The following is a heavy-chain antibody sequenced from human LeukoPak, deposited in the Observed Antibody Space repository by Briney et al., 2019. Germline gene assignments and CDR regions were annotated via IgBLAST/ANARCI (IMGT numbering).Heavy chain of an antibody. D-gene: IGHD1-26*01. J-gene: IGHJ4*02. V-gene: IGHV3-30-3*01. CDR3: ARDPVLGAPDYLDY. CDR1: GFPFTDYV. Sequence: PGGSLRLPYTVSGFPFTDYVIHWVRQAPGKGLEWVAVTSADESIKIYNDSVRGRFTISRDNSKNIQYLQMNSVRVEDTAVYYCARDPVLGAPDYLDYWGRGTLVSVSS. CDR2: TSADESIK.